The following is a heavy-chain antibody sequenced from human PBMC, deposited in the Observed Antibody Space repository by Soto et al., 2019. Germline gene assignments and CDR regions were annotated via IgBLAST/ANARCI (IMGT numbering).Heavy chain of an antibody. J-gene: IGHJ6*02. CDR2: INAGNGNT. D-gene: IGHD1-7*01. CDR1: GYTFTSYA. V-gene: IGHV1-3*01. Sequence: ASVKVSCKASGYTFTSYAMHWVRQAPGQRLEWMGWINAGNGNTKYSQKFQGRVTITRDTSASTAYMELSSLRSEDTAVYYCARVTGTTVHYYYYGMDVWGQGTTVTVSS. CDR3: ARVTGTTVHYYYYGMDV.